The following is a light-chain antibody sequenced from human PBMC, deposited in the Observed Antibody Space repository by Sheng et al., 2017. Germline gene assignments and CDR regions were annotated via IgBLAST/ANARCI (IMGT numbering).Light chain of an antibody. V-gene: IGKV1-16*02. CDR2: PAS. Sequence: DIQMTQSPSSLSASVGDRVTITCRASQGIRNSLAWFQRKPGKAPKSLIYPASSLYGGVPSKFSGCGSGRDFTLTISRLEPEDFAVYYCQQYGSSPWTFGHGTKVEIK. CDR3: QQYGSSPWT. J-gene: IGKJ1*01. CDR1: QGIRNS.